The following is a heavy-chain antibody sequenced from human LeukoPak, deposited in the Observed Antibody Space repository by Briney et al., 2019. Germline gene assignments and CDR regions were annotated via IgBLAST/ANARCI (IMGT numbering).Heavy chain of an antibody. V-gene: IGHV1-69*06. J-gene: IGHJ4*02. CDR1: GYTFTGYY. Sequence: ASVKVSCKASGYTFTGYYMHWVRQAPGQGLEWMGGIIPIFGTANYAQKIQGRVTITAEKSTSTAYMELSSLRSEATAVYYCARDLRPYYDSSGTSYFDYWGQGTLVTVSS. CDR3: ARDLRPYYDSSGTSYFDY. D-gene: IGHD3-22*01. CDR2: IIPIFGTA.